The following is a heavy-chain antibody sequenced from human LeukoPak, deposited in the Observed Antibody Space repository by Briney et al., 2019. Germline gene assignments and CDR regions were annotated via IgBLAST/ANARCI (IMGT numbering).Heavy chain of an antibody. J-gene: IGHJ4*02. Sequence: SETLSLTCAVYGGSFSGYYWSWIRQPPGKGLEWIGEINHSGSTNYNPSLKSRVTISVDTSKNQFSLKLSSVTAADTAVYCCARGQFTSHSSGYYFDYWGQGTLVTVSS. CDR2: INHSGST. CDR1: GGSFSGYY. D-gene: IGHD3-22*01. CDR3: ARGQFTSHSSGYYFDY. V-gene: IGHV4-34*01.